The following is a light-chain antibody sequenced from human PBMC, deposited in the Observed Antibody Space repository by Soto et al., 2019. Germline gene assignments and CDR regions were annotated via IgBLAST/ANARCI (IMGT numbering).Light chain of an antibody. V-gene: IGKV3-20*01. Sequence: ETVLTQSPGTLSLSPGERVTLSCRASQSICSRCLAWYQQKPGQSPRLLIYGASSRATGIPDRFSGSGSGTDFTLTISRLATEDVEVYYCQHYGTTPWTFGQGTKVGIK. CDR2: GAS. J-gene: IGKJ1*01. CDR3: QHYGTTPWT. CDR1: QSICSRC.